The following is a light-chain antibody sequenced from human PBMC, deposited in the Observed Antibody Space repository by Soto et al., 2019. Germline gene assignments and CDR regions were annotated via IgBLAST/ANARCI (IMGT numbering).Light chain of an antibody. CDR3: QQYNNWPSIT. CDR1: QSVSSN. V-gene: IGKV3-15*01. Sequence: EIVMTQSPATLSVSPGERATLSCRASQSVSSNLAWYQQKPGQAPRLLIYGASTRATGIPFRFSGSGSGTEFTLTISSLQSEDFAVYYCQQYNNWPSITFGQGTRLEIK. J-gene: IGKJ5*01. CDR2: GAS.